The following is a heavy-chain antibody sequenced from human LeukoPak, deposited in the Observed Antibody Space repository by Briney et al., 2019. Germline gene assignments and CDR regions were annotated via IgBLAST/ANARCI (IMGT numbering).Heavy chain of an antibody. Sequence: PSETLSLTCAVYGGSFSGYYWSWIRQPPGKGLEWIGEINHSGSTNYNPSLKSRVTISVDTSKNQFSLKLSSVTAADTAVYYCASFPQREYGSGSYYNRWGYYYMDVWGKGTTVTISS. CDR3: ASFPQREYGSGSYYNRWGYYYMDV. CDR2: INHSGST. V-gene: IGHV4-34*01. J-gene: IGHJ6*03. CDR1: GGSFSGYY. D-gene: IGHD3-10*01.